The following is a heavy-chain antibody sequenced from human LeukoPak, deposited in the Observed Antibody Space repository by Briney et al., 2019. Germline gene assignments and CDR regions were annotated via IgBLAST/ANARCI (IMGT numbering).Heavy chain of an antibody. CDR3: ARSYYGSGRYGPHFDY. D-gene: IGHD3-10*01. V-gene: IGHV4-39*07. CDR2: IYYSGST. CDR1: GFTFSSYG. Sequence: PGGSLRLSCAASGFTFSSYGMHWVRQAPGKGLEWIGSIYYSGSTYYNPSLKSRVTISVDTSKNQFSLKLSSVTAADTAVYYCARSYYGSGRYGPHFDYWGQGTLVTVSS. J-gene: IGHJ4*02.